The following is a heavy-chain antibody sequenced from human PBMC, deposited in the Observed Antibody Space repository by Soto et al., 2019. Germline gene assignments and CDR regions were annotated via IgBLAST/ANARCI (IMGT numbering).Heavy chain of an antibody. V-gene: IGHV3-30-3*01. J-gene: IGHJ4*02. Sequence: QVQLVESGGGVVQPGRSLRLSCAASGFTFSSYAMHWVRQAPGKGLEWVAVISYDGSNKYYADSVKGGFTISRDNSKNSVYLQMNSLKAEDTAVYYCASGSSSPSDYWGQGTLVTVSS. D-gene: IGHD6-6*01. CDR1: GFTFSSYA. CDR2: ISYDGSNK. CDR3: ASGSSSPSDY.